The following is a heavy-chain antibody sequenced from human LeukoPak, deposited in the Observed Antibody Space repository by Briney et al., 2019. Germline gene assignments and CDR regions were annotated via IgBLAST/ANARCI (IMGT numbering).Heavy chain of an antibody. CDR1: GGSFSGYY. Sequence: PSETLSLTCAVYGGSFSGYYWSWNRQSPGKGLEWIGEIHPSGSIHYNPSLESRINISPDTSKNQFSLKLSSVTTADTALYYCARGADPYKIAYWGPGTLVTVSS. V-gene: IGHV4-34*01. CDR3: ARGADPYKIAY. D-gene: IGHD3-16*02. CDR2: IHPSGSI. J-gene: IGHJ4*02.